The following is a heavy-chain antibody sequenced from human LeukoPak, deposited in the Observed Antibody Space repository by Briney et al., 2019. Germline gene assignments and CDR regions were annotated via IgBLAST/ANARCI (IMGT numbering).Heavy chain of an antibody. CDR1: GYTFTSYG. D-gene: IGHD2-15*01. CDR3: ARDGSDIVVVVAAPFYYYYGMDV. Sequence: GASVKVSCEASGYTFTSYGISWVRQAPGQGLEWMGWISAYDGNTNYAQKLQGRVTMTTDTSTSTAYMELRSLRSDDTAVYYCARDGSDIVVVVAAPFYYYYGMDVWGQGTTVTVSS. V-gene: IGHV1-18*01. J-gene: IGHJ6*02. CDR2: ISAYDGNT.